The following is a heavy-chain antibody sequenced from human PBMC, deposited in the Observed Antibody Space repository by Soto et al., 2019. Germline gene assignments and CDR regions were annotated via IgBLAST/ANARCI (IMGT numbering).Heavy chain of an antibody. J-gene: IGHJ4*02. CDR1: GFTFSSYG. CDR3: ARDSLDDYDSSGYYYYFDY. CDR2: IWYDGSNK. D-gene: IGHD3-22*01. Sequence: GGSLRLSCAASGFTFSSYGMHWVRQAPGKGLEWVAVIWYDGSNKYYADSVKGRFTISRDNSENTLYLQMNSLRAEDTAVYYCARDSLDDYDSSGYYYYFDYWGQGTLVTVSS. V-gene: IGHV3-33*01.